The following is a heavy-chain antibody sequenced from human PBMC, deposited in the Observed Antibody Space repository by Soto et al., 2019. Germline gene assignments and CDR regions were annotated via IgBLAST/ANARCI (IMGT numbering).Heavy chain of an antibody. V-gene: IGHV4-34*01. CDR3: ARLTTGRTRLDP. CDR1: GGSFSGYY. J-gene: IGHJ5*02. D-gene: IGHD1-1*01. CDR2: INHSGST. Sequence: PSETLSLTCAVYGGSFSGYYWSWIRQPPGKGLEWIGGINHSGSTNYNPSLKSRVTISVDTSKNQFSLKLSSVTAADTAVYYCARLTTGRTRLDPWGQGTLVTVSS.